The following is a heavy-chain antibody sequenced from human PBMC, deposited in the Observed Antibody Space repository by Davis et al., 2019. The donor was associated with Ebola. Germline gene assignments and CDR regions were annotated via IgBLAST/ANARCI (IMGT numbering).Heavy chain of an antibody. D-gene: IGHD3-3*01. CDR3: ARGSSFWGGYLMAYFEY. V-gene: IGHV1-2*02. CDR1: GYTFTGHY. Sequence: ASVKVSCKASGYTFTGHYIHWVRQAPGQGLARMGWVNPNAGNTKYAQNFQGRVTMTSDTSTTTAYMELTGLRSDDTAVYYCARGSSFWGGYLMAYFEYWGQGTVVTV. J-gene: IGHJ4*02. CDR2: VNPNAGNT.